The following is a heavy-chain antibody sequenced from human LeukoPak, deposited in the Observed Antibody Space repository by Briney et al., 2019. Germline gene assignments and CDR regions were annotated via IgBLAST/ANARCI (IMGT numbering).Heavy chain of an antibody. CDR3: ARETVVAATPYYYYYYMDV. CDR1: GFTFSIHG. D-gene: IGHD2-15*01. Sequence: GGSLRLSCAASGFTFSIHGMHWVRQAPGKGLEWVAFIRYDGSDKYYADSVKGRFTTSRDNSENTLYLQMNSLRAEDTAVYYCARETVVAATPYYYYYYMDVWGKGTTVTVSS. V-gene: IGHV3-30*02. CDR2: IRYDGSDK. J-gene: IGHJ6*03.